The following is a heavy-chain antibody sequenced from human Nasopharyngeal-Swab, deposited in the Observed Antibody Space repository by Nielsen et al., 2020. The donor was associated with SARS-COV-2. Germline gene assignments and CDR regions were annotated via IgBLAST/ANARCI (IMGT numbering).Heavy chain of an antibody. D-gene: IGHD4-23*01. CDR3: AADSTRDDYGGNGVDYFDY. CDR1: GYTFTSYA. CDR2: INAGNGNT. V-gene: IGHV1-3*01. Sequence: ASVKVSCKASGYTFTSYAMHWVRQAPGQRLEWMGWINAGNGNTKYSQKFQGRVTITRDTSASTAYMELSSLRPEDTAVYYCAADSTRDDYGGNGVDYFDYWGQGTLVTVSS. J-gene: IGHJ4*02.